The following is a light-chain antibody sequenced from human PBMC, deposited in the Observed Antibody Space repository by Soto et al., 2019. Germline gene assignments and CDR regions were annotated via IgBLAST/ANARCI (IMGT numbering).Light chain of an antibody. J-gene: IGLJ1*01. CDR2: EVS. CDR1: NSDCGSYNL. V-gene: IGLV2-14*02. CDR3: ASFTSSNTYV. Sequence: QSVLTQPASVSGSPGRSITISCTATNSDCGSYNLVSWYQQHPGKAPKLLISEVSNRPSGVSYRFPGSKSANTASLTISGLQAEDEADYYCASFTSSNTYVFGTGTKVTVL.